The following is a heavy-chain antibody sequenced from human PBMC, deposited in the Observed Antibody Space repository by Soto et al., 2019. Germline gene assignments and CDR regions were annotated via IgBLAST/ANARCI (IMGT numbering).Heavy chain of an antibody. D-gene: IGHD1-26*01. CDR1: GSTLSRFINYP. CDR2: IVPNVGTV. CDR3: ARRDTSCFLRYFDK. Sequence: QMQLVQSGAEVKKPGSSVKVSCKASGSTLSRFINYPINWVRQATGQGLEWMGGIVPNVGTVNYAQKFEGRVTMIADKSTGTAYMELSSLRSDDTALYYCARRDTSCFLRYFDKWGQVTMVTVSS. J-gene: IGHJ4*02. V-gene: IGHV1-69*06.